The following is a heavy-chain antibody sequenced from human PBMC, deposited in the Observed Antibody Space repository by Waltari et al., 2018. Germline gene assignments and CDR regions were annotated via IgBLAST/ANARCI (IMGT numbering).Heavy chain of an antibody. CDR1: GYTFTSYD. CDR2: MNHNRGNP. D-gene: IGHD1-26*01. J-gene: IGHJ4*02. CDR3: ARVAVVRGGSYFVY. Sequence: QVQLVQSGAEVKKPGASVKVSCKASGYTFTSYDINWVRQATGQGLEWMGWMNHNRGNPGYAQKFQGRVTITRNTSISTAYMELSSLRSEDTAVYYCARVAVVRGGSYFVYWGQGTLVTVSS. V-gene: IGHV1-8*03.